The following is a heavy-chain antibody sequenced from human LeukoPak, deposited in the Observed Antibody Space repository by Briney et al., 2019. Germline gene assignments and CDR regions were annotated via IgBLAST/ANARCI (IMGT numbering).Heavy chain of an antibody. J-gene: IGHJ4*02. CDR2: IYSGGDT. Sequence: GGSLRLSCAASRFTVSSNFMTWVRQAPGKGLEWVSIIYSGGDTYYADSVKGRFTISRDNSRNTLYLQMNSLRPEDTAVYYCALLGAPIDYWGQGTLVTVSS. D-gene: IGHD1-26*01. CDR1: RFTVSSNF. V-gene: IGHV3-53*01. CDR3: ALLGAPIDY.